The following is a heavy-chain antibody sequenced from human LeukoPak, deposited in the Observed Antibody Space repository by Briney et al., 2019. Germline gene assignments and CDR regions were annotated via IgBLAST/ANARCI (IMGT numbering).Heavy chain of an antibody. J-gene: IGHJ3*02. Sequence: PGGSLRLSCAASGFTFSSYGMHWVRQAPGKGLEWVAVISYDGSNKYYADSVKGRFTISRDNSKNTLYLQMNSLRAEDTAVYYCAREGTIWYENAFDIWGQGTMVTVSS. CDR3: AREGTIWYENAFDI. D-gene: IGHD3-3*01. V-gene: IGHV3-30*03. CDR1: GFTFSSYG. CDR2: ISYDGSNK.